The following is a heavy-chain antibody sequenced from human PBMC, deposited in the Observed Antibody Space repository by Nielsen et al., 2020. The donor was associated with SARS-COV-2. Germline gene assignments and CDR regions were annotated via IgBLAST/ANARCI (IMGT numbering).Heavy chain of an antibody. CDR3: ARHVYHGLDS. J-gene: IGHJ4*02. V-gene: IGHV3-7*01. CDR1: GFTFSNFW. CDR2: IKQDGGEK. D-gene: IGHD3-10*02. Sequence: GESLKISCAASGFTFSNFWMTWVRQAPGKGLEWVAHIKQDGGEKYYVDSVKGRFTISRDNAKDSLSLQMNSLRAEDTAVYYCARHVYHGLDSWGQGTLVIVSS.